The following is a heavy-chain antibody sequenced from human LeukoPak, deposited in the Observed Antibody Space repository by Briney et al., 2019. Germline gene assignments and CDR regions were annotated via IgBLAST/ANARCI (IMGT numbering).Heavy chain of an antibody. CDR3: ARGFDGPNAFDI. CDR1: GGSFSGYY. V-gene: IGHV4-34*01. CDR2: IFHSGST. D-gene: IGHD3-9*01. Sequence: SETLSLTCAVYGGSFSGYYWGWIRQPPGKGLEWIGSIFHSGSTYYNPSLKSRVTISVDTSKNQFSLKLTSVTAADTAVYYCARGFDGPNAFDIWGQGTMVTVSS. J-gene: IGHJ3*02.